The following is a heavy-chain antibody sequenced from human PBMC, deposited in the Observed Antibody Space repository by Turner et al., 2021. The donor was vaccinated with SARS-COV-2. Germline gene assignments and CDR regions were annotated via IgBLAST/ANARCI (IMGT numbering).Heavy chain of an antibody. Sequence: QVQLQESGPGLVKPSETLSLTCTVSGGSISSKSWSWIRQSPGRGLEWIGYFYKIGSIDYNPTLRSRVTISVDTSMNQLSLNLISMTAADTAVYYCARHQGSTSGYDHGMNVWGQGTAVIVSS. D-gene: IGHD1-1*01. J-gene: IGHJ6*02. V-gene: IGHV4-59*08. CDR2: FYKIGSI. CDR1: GGSISSKS. CDR3: ARHQGSTSGYDHGMNV.